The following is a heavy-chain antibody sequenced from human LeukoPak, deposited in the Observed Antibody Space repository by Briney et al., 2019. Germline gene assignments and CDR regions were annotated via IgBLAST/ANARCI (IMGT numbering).Heavy chain of an antibody. Sequence: GRSLRLSCAASGFTFGSYAMHWVRQAPGKGLEWVAVISYDGSNKYYADSVKGRFTISRDNSKNTLYLQMNSLRAEDTAVYYCAKDSITMNLDYWGQGTLVTVSS. J-gene: IGHJ4*02. V-gene: IGHV3-30-3*01. CDR1: GFTFGSYA. D-gene: IGHD3-22*01. CDR2: ISYDGSNK. CDR3: AKDSITMNLDY.